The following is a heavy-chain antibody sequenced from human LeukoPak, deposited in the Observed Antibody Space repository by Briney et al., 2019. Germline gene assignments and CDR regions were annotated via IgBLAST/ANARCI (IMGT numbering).Heavy chain of an antibody. CDR3: ARAVEMAPFVDY. CDR1: GYTFTSYD. Sequence: ASVKVPCKASGYTFTSYDINWVRQATGQGLKWMGWMNPNSGNTGYAQKFQGRVTMTRNTSISTAYMELSSLRSEDTAVYYCARAVEMAPFVDYWGQGTLVTVSS. V-gene: IGHV1-8*01. CDR2: MNPNSGNT. D-gene: IGHD5-24*01. J-gene: IGHJ4*02.